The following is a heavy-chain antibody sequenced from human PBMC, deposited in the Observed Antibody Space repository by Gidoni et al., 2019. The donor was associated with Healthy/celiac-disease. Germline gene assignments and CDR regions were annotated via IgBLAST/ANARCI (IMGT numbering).Heavy chain of an antibody. CDR3: ARDSGGSCYSD. J-gene: IGHJ4*02. CDR2: INPSGGST. CDR1: GYTFTSYY. D-gene: IGHD2-15*01. V-gene: IGHV1-46*01. Sequence: QVQLVQSGAEVKKPGAAVKGSCKASGYTFTSYYMHWARQAPGQGLEWMGIINPSGGSTSYAQKFQGRVTMTRDTSTSTVYLELSSLRSEDTAVYYCARDSGGSCYSDWGQGTLVTVSS.